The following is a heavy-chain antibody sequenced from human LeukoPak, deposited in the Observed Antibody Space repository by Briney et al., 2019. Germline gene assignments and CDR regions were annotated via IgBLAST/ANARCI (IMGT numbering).Heavy chain of an antibody. Sequence: PGGSLRLSCAASGFTFSDYYMSWIRQAPGKGLEWVSYISSSGSAIYYADSVKGRFTISRDNAKNSLYLQMNSLRAEDTAVYYCARVQSEQRLVNFDYWGQGTLVTVSS. V-gene: IGHV3-11*04. J-gene: IGHJ4*02. D-gene: IGHD6-13*01. CDR1: GFTFSDYY. CDR3: ARVQSEQRLVNFDY. CDR2: ISSSGSAI.